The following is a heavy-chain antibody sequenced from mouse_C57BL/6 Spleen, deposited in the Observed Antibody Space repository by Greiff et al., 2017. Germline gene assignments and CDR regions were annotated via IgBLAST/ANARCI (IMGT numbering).Heavy chain of an antibody. J-gene: IGHJ1*03. V-gene: IGHV1-55*01. D-gene: IGHD2-3*01. CDR3: ERSPDGYPGYFDV. CDR2: IYPGSGST. CDR1: GYTFTSYW. Sequence: QVQLQQPGAELVKPGASVKMSCKASGYTFTSYWITWVKQRPGQGLEWIGDIYPGSGSTNYNEKFKSKATLTVDTSSSTAYMQLSSLTSENSAVYSCERSPDGYPGYFDVWGTGTTVTVSS.